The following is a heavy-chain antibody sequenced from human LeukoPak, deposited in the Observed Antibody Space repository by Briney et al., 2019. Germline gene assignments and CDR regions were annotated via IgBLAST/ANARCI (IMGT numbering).Heavy chain of an antibody. D-gene: IGHD1-1*01. CDR1: GFTVSNNY. Sequence: PGGSLRLSCAASGFTVSNNYMRWVRQAPGKGLEWVSSISSSSSYIYYADSVKGRFTISRDNAKNSLYLQMNSLRAEDTAVYYCARGPERGDYWGQGTLVTVSS. CDR3: ARGPERGDY. CDR2: ISSSSSYI. J-gene: IGHJ4*02. V-gene: IGHV3-21*01.